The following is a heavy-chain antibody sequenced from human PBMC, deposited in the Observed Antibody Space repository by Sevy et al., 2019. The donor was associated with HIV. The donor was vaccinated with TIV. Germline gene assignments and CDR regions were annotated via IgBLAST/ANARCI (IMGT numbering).Heavy chain of an antibody. CDR2: ISWNSGSI. CDR3: AKDTAPHYYDSSGQYSYYYGMDV. Sequence: GGSLRLSCAASGFTFDDYAMHWVRQAPGKGLEWVSGISWNSGSIGYADSVKGRFTISRDNAKNSLYLQMNSLRAEDTALYYCAKDTAPHYYDSSGQYSYYYGMDVWGQGTTVT. CDR1: GFTFDDYA. J-gene: IGHJ6*02. D-gene: IGHD3-22*01. V-gene: IGHV3-9*01.